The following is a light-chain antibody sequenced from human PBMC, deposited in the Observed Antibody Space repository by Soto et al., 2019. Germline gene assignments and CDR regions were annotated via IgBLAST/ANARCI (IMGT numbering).Light chain of an antibody. J-gene: IGKJ5*01. Sequence: DIQMTQSPSSVSASVGDTVTITCRASHYIDSWLAWYQQKPGKAPKLLIYDASCLRSGVPSTFSGSRSGTDFTLTITDLQPEDFATYYCQQAYSFPITFGQGTRLEIK. CDR2: DAS. CDR3: QQAYSFPIT. CDR1: HYIDSW. V-gene: IGKV1-12*01.